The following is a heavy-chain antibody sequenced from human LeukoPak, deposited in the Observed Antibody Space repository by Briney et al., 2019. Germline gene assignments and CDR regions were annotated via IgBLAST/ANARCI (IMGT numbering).Heavy chain of an antibody. CDR3: ARGSSLGPFDY. J-gene: IGHJ4*02. CDR1: GYSFTAYW. V-gene: IGHV5-51*01. CDR2: IYPGDSDT. D-gene: IGHD7-27*01. Sequence: GESLKISCKGSGYSFTAYWIGWVRQMPGKGLEWMGIIYPGDSDTRYSPSFQGQVIISVDKSISTAYLQWSSLKASHTAMHYCARGSSLGPFDYWGQGTLVTVSS.